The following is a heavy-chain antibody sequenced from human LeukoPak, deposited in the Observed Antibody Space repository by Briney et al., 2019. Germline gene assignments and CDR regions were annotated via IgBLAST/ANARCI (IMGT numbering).Heavy chain of an antibody. CDR1: GGSISSYY. D-gene: IGHD5-18*01. CDR2: IYYSGST. V-gene: IGHV4-59*01. Sequence: SETLSLTCTVSGGSISSYYWSWIRQPPGKGLEWIGCIYYSGSTNYNPSLKSRVTISVDTSKNQFSLKLSSVTAADAAVYYCAGGYSYGSTYYYMDVWGKGTTVTISS. CDR3: AGGYSYGSTYYYMDV. J-gene: IGHJ6*03.